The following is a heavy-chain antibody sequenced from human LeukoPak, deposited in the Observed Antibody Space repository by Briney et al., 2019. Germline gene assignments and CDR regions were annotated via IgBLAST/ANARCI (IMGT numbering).Heavy chain of an antibody. Sequence: KPSETLSLTCTVSGGSISSGSYYWGWIRQPPGKGLEWIGSIYYSGSTYYNPSLKSRVTISVDTSKNQFSLKLSSVTAADTAVYYCARHLQYYYDSSGYYYYFDYWGQGTLVTVSS. D-gene: IGHD3-22*01. V-gene: IGHV4-39*01. CDR3: ARHLQYYYDSSGYYYYFDY. CDR2: IYYSGST. CDR1: GGSISSGSYY. J-gene: IGHJ4*02.